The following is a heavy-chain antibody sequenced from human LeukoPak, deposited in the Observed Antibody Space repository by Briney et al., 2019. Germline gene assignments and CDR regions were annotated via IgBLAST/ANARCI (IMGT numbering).Heavy chain of an antibody. CDR3: ARDRGTTSSAGYYFDT. V-gene: IGHV1-69*04. CDR2: IIPILGIA. CDR1: GGTFSSYA. Sequence: ASVKVSCKASGGTFSSYAISWVRQAPGQGLEWMGRIIPILGIANYAQKFQGRVTITADKSTSTAYMELSSLRSEDTAVYYCARDRGTTSSAGYYFDTWGQGALVTVSS. J-gene: IGHJ4*02. D-gene: IGHD6-6*01.